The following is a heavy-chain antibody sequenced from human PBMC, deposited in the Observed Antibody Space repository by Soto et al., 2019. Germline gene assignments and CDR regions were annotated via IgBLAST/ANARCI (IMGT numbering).Heavy chain of an antibody. J-gene: IGHJ3*02. CDR3: ARESTVVTLRTFDI. D-gene: IGHD2-21*02. Sequence: SETLSLTCTVSGGSISSYFCSWIRQPAGKGLEWSGRIYTSGSTNYNPSLKSRVTMSVDTSKNQFSLKLSSVTAADTAVYYCARESTVVTLRTFDIWGQGTMVTVS. CDR1: GGSISSYF. CDR2: IYTSGST. V-gene: IGHV4-4*07.